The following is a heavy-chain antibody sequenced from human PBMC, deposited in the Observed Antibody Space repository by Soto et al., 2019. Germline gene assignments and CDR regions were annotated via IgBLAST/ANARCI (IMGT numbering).Heavy chain of an antibody. J-gene: IGHJ4*02. Sequence: QVQLVQSGAEVKKPGASVKVSCKASGYTFINYAVHWVRQAPGQRLEWMGWINAGKGDIKFSQKFQGRVTFIRDASANTVYMELSSLRSEDTAVYYGARGAIEFDYWGQGTPVTVSS. CDR3: ARGAIEFDY. V-gene: IGHV1-3*01. D-gene: IGHD2-21*01. CDR1: GYTFINYA. CDR2: INAGKGDI.